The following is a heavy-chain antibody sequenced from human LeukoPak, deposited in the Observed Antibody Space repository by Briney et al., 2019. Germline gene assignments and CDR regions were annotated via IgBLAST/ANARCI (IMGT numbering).Heavy chain of an antibody. J-gene: IGHJ5*02. CDR3: ARRSSLYSSSWYKWFDP. CDR2: IYYSGST. Sequence: SETLSLTCTVSGYSISSGYYWGWIRQPPGKGLEWIGSIYYSGSTYYNPSLKSRVTISVDTSKNQFSLKLSSVTAADTAVYYCARRSSLYSSSWYKWFDPWGQGTLVTVSS. CDR1: GYSISSGYY. D-gene: IGHD6-13*01. V-gene: IGHV4-38-2*02.